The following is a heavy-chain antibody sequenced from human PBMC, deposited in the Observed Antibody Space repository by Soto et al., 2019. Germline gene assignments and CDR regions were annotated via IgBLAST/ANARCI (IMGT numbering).Heavy chain of an antibody. CDR3: ANSEMTTIDAFYGMDV. J-gene: IGHJ6*02. CDR1: GFTSGASP. D-gene: IGHD4-4*01. V-gene: IGHV3-73*01. Sequence: GGSLRLSCAASGFTSGASPLQWVRQASGKGLEWLGRIGSKGETYATAYAASVKGRFTISRDDSKNTAYLQMNSLESEDTAVYYCANSEMTTIDAFYGMDVWGQGTTVTVSS. CDR2: IGSKGETYAT.